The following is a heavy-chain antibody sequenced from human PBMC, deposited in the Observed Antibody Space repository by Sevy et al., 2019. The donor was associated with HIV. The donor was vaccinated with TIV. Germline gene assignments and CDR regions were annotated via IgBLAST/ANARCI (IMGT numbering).Heavy chain of an antibody. CDR3: AKLPSTVMFREKGY. D-gene: IGHD3-10*01. Sequence: GALRLSCAASGFTFTNYAMNWVRQAPGKGLEWVSGISDSGDTTHYAESVKGRFTISRDNSKNTVSLQMSSLRAEDTAIYYCAKLPSTVMFREKGYWGQGTRVTVSS. CDR1: GFTFTNYA. J-gene: IGHJ4*02. V-gene: IGHV3-23*01. CDR2: ISDSGDTT.